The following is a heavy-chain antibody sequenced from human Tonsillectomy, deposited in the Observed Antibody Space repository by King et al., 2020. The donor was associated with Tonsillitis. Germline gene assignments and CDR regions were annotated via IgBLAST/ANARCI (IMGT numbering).Heavy chain of an antibody. V-gene: IGHV4-59*01. J-gene: IGHJ4*02. CDR1: GGSINTDF. CDR2: IYYSGNA. Sequence: VQLQESGPGLVKPAETLSLTCTVSGGSINTDFWSWIRQPPGKGLEWIGYIYYSGNAKYNPSLKSRVTMSVDTSKNQFSLRLSSVTAADTAMYYCARTRGEMATISLFDYWGQGTLVTVSS. D-gene: IGHD5-24*01. CDR3: ARTRGEMATISLFDY.